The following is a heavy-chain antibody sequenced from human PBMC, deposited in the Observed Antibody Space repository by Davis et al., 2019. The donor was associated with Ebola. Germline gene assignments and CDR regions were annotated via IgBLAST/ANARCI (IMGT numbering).Heavy chain of an antibody. CDR1: GFTFSSYA. CDR2: VSYDGAKA. Sequence: GGSLRLSCAASGFTFSSYAMHWVRQAPGKGLEWVAIVSYDGAKAYYGDSVKGRFTISRDGSKNTVYLQMDSLRPDDTAVYYCARDTHMVALGLDSWGHGTLVTVSS. J-gene: IGHJ5*01. CDR3: ARDTHMVALGLDS. V-gene: IGHV3-30*04. D-gene: IGHD2-15*01.